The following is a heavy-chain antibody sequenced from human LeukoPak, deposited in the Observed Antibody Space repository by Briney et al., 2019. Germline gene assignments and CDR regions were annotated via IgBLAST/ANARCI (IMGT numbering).Heavy chain of an antibody. V-gene: IGHV3-64D*06. D-gene: IGHD6-13*01. Sequence: GGSLRLSCAASGFTFSNYAMHWVRQAPGKGLEYVSATSSNGGSTYYADSVKGRFTISRDNSKNTLYLQMGSLRAEDTAVYYCVKDDVGVAAAGYFDYWGQGTLVTVSS. CDR3: VKDDVGVAAAGYFDY. CDR1: GFTFSNYA. J-gene: IGHJ4*02. CDR2: TSSNGGST.